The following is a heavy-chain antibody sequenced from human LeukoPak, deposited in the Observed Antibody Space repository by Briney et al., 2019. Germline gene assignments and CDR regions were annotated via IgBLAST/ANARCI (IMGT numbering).Heavy chain of an antibody. J-gene: IGHJ4*02. D-gene: IGHD3-16*02. Sequence: GGSLRLFCAASGFTFSSYSMNWVRQAPGKGLEWVSYISSSSSTIYYADSVKGRFTISRDNAKNSLYLQMNSLRAEDTAVYYCARAPPYDYVWGSYRGDYFDYWGQGTLVTVSS. CDR1: GFTFSSYS. CDR2: ISSSSSTI. CDR3: ARAPPYDYVWGSYRGDYFDY. V-gene: IGHV3-48*04.